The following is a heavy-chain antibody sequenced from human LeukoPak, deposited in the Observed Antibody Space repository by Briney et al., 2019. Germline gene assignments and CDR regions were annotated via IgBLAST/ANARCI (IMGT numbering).Heavy chain of an antibody. CDR2: ISNNGGYT. Sequence: PGGSLRLSCAASGFTFSRYGMHWVRQAPGKGLEWVSAISNNGGYTYYADSVQGRFTISRDNSKSTLCLQMNSLRAEDTAVYYCAKQLGYCSDGSCYFPYWGQGTLVTVSS. CDR3: AKQLGYCSDGSCYFPY. CDR1: GFTFSRYG. D-gene: IGHD2-15*01. V-gene: IGHV3-23*01. J-gene: IGHJ4*02.